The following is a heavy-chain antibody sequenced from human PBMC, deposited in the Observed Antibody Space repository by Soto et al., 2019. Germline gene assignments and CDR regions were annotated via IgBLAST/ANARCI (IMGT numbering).Heavy chain of an antibody. CDR2: ISSSSSYI. Sequence: GGSLRLSCAASGFTFSSYSMNWVRQAPGKGLEWVSSISSSSSYIYYADSVKGRFTISKDNAKNSLYLQMNSLRAEDTAVYYCARTDSSAWYECCFDPWGQGTLVTVSS. D-gene: IGHD6-19*01. V-gene: IGHV3-21*01. CDR1: GFTFSSYS. CDR3: ARTDSSAWYECCFDP. J-gene: IGHJ5*02.